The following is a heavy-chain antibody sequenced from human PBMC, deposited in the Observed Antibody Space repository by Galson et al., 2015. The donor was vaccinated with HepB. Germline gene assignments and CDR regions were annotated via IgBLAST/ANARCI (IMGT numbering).Heavy chain of an antibody. V-gene: IGHV1-69*13. CDR3: ASVMITFGGVIVDYYYYYMDV. D-gene: IGHD3-16*02. CDR2: IIPIFGTA. CDR1: GGTFSSYA. Sequence: SVKVSCKASGGTFSSYAISWARQAPGQGLEWMGGIIPIFGTANYAQKFQGRVTITADESTSTAYMELSSLRSEDTAVYYCASVMITFGGVIVDYYYYYMDVWGKGTTVTVSS. J-gene: IGHJ6*03.